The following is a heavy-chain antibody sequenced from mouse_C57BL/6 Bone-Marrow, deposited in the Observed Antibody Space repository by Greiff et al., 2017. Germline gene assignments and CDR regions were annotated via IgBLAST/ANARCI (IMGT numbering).Heavy chain of an antibody. CDR3: ARVTTVVAPNFDV. J-gene: IGHJ1*03. CDR2: IYPGDGDT. V-gene: IGHV1-82*01. Sequence: QFQLQQSGPELVKPGASVKFSCKASGYAFSSSWMNWVKQRPGKGLEWIGRIYPGDGDTNYNGRFKGKATLTADKSSSTAYMQLSSLTSEDSAVYFCARVTTVVAPNFDVWGTGTTVTVSS. D-gene: IGHD1-1*01. CDR1: GYAFSSSW.